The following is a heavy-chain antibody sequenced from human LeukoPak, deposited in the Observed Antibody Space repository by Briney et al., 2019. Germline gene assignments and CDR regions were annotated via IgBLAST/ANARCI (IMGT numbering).Heavy chain of an antibody. CDR3: AKGVRVTIFGVVKTPFDY. CDR1: GFTFSSYA. J-gene: IGHJ4*02. Sequence: GRSLRLSCAASGFTFSSYAMSWVRQAPGKGLEWVSAISGSGGSTYYADSVKGRFTISRDNSKNTLYLQMNSLRAEDTAVYYCAKGVRVTIFGVVKTPFDYWGQGTLVTVSS. CDR2: ISGSGGST. D-gene: IGHD3-3*01. V-gene: IGHV3-23*01.